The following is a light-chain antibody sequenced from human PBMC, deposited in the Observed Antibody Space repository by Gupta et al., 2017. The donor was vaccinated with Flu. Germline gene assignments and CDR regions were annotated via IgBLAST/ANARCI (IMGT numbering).Light chain of an antibody. CDR2: EDN. Sequence: FMLTQPHSVSESPGKTVTISCTRSRGSIASNYVQWYQQRPGSAPTTVIYEDNQRPSGVPDRFSGSIDSSSNSASLTISGLKTEDEADYYCQSYDSSNRWVFGGGTKLTVL. V-gene: IGLV6-57*03. CDR1: RGSIASNY. J-gene: IGLJ3*02. CDR3: QSYDSSNRWV.